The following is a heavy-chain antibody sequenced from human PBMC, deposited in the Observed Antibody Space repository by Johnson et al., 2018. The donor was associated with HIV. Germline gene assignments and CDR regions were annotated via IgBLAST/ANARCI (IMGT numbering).Heavy chain of an antibody. CDR3: ARDQDWGYYDSTAFDI. D-gene: IGHD3-22*01. CDR2: ISYDGSNK. Sequence: QEQLVESGGGVVQPGRSLRLSCAASGFTFSSYAMHWVRQAPGKGLEWVAVISYDGSNKYYADSVKGRFTISRDNSKNTLYLQMNSLRAEDTAVYYCARDQDWGYYDSTAFDIWGLGTMVTVSS. V-gene: IGHV3-30*04. J-gene: IGHJ3*02. CDR1: GFTFSSYA.